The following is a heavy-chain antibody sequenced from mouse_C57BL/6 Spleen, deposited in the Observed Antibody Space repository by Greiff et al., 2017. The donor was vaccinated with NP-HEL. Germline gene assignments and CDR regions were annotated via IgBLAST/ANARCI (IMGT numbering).Heavy chain of an antibody. V-gene: IGHV1-26*01. Sequence: EVQLQQSGPELVKPGALVKISCKASGYTFTDYYMNWVKQSHGKSLEWIGDINPNNGGTSYNQKFKGKATLTVDKSSSTAYMELRSLTSEDSAVYYCARSGYYSYYFDYWGQGTTLTVSS. CDR2: INPNNGGT. CDR1: GYTFTDYY. CDR3: ARSGYYSYYFDY. J-gene: IGHJ2*01. D-gene: IGHD1-1*01.